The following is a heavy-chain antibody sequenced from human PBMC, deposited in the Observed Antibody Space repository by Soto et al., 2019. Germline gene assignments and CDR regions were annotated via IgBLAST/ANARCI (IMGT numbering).Heavy chain of an antibody. V-gene: IGHV4-38-2*01. CDR2: IYLCGST. CDR1: GCSGSGCNH. CDR3: ARAGVDSIPIFGVVAPYGMDV. Sequence: LSLSCALCGCSGSGCNHWVGTRPPPWPGLESIVSIYLCGSTYYNPSLKRRISISVDTSKHQFFLKLTSVTAADTAVYYCARAGVDSIPIFGVVAPYGMDVWGQGITVS. D-gene: IGHD3-3*01. J-gene: IGHJ6*02.